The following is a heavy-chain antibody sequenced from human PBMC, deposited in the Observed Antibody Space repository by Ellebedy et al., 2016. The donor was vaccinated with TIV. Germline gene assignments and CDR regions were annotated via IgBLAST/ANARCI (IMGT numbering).Heavy chain of an antibody. V-gene: IGHV4-31*03. Sequence: SETLSLTCSVSGDSISDGGYYWGWIRQPPGKALEWIGHIYYSGSTYYNPSLESRVDLSVDTSKNQFSLRMTSVTAADTAIYYCARDFHDYCIDPFDVWGQGIMVTVSS. CDR3: ARDFHDYCIDPFDV. J-gene: IGHJ3*01. D-gene: IGHD4-11*01. CDR2: IYYSGST. CDR1: GDSISDGGYY.